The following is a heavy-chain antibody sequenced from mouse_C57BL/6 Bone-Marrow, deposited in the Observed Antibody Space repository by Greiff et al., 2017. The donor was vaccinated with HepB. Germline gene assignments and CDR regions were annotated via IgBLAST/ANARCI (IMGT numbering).Heavy chain of an antibody. Sequence: EVMLVESGGGLVQPGGSLKLSCAASGFTFSDYYMYWVRQTPEKRLEWVAYISNGGGSTYYPDTVKGRFTISRDNAKNTLYLQMSRLKAEDTAIYYCARFSDYEIAYWGQGTTLTVSS. D-gene: IGHD2-4*01. CDR1: GFTFSDYY. V-gene: IGHV5-12*01. CDR2: ISNGGGST. CDR3: ARFSDYEIAY. J-gene: IGHJ2*01.